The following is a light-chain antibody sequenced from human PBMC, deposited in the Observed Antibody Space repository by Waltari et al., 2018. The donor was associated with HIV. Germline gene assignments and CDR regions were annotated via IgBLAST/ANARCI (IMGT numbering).Light chain of an antibody. CDR2: EVS. Sequence: QSALTQPASVSGSPGQSITISCTGSSSDVGTSNSVSWYQPHPVKAPKLIIYEVSNRPSGVSNRFSGSKSGSTASLTISGLQAEDEADYYCSSYTSGNAVLFGGGTKVTVL. CDR3: SSYTSGNAVL. J-gene: IGLJ2*01. V-gene: IGLV2-14*01. CDR1: SSDVGTSNS.